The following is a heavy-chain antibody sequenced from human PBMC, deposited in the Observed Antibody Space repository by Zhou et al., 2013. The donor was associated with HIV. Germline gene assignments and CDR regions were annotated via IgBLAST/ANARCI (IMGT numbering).Heavy chain of an antibody. D-gene: IGHD2-2*01. CDR3: ARAHSCTDCDY. J-gene: IGHJ4*02. Sequence: QVQLQESGPGLVRPSETLSLTCAVSGFSIRSGYYWGWIRQPPGKGLEWIASIYHSGSTYYSPSLRSRVSISVDTSKNQFFLKLTSVTAADTAVYYCARAHSCTDCDYWGQGTLVTVSS. CDR1: GFSIRSGYY. V-gene: IGHV4-38-2*01. CDR2: IYHSGST.